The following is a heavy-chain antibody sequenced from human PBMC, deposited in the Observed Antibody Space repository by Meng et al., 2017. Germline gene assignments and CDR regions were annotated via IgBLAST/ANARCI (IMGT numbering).Heavy chain of an antibody. D-gene: IGHD5-18*01. J-gene: IGHJ4*02. Sequence: GESLKISCAASGFTFSDYYMSWIRQAPGKGLEWVSYISSSGSTIYYADSVKGRFTISRDNAKNSLYLQMNSLRAEDTAVYYCARERRGYSYGFGYWGQGTLVTGSS. CDR2: ISSSGSTI. CDR3: ARERRGYSYGFGY. CDR1: GFTFSDYY. V-gene: IGHV3-11*01.